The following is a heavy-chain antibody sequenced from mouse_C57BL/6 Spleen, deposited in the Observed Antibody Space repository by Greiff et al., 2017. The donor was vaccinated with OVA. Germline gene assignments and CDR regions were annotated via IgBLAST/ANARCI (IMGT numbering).Heavy chain of an antibody. CDR3: ARRRYRNDSCYFDV. CDR2: IYPGGGYT. V-gene: IGHV1-63*01. Sequence: QVQLQQSGAELVRPGTSVKMSCKASGYTFTNYWIGWAKQRPGHGLEWIGDIYPGGGYTNYNEKFKGKATLTADKSSSTAYMQVSSLTSDDSAIYYCARRRYRNDSCYFDVWGTGTTGTVAS. J-gene: IGHJ1*03. CDR1: GYTFTNYW. D-gene: IGHD2-14*01.